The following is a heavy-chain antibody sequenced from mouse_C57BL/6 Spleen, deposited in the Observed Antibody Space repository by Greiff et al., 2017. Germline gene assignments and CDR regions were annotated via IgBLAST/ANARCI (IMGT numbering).Heavy chain of an antibody. V-gene: IGHV1-53*01. D-gene: IGHD2-2*01. CDR2: INPRNGGT. J-gene: IGHJ1*03. CDR1: GYTFTSYW. CDR3: AREGYHWYFDV. Sequence: QVQLQQPGTELVKPGASVKLSCKASGYTFTSYWMHWVKQRPGQGLEWIGNINPRNGGTKYNEKFKGKATMTVDKSSSTAYMQLSSLTSEDSAVYYCAREGYHWYFDVWGKGTTVTVSS.